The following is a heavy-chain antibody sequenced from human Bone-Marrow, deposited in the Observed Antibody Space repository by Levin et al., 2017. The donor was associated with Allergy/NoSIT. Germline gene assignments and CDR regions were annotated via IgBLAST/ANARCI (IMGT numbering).Heavy chain of an antibody. Sequence: ASVKVSCKASGYTFTGYYMHWVRQAPGQGLEWMGWINPNSGGTNYAQKFQGRVTMTRDTSISTAYMELSRLRSDDTAVYYCARDRPSIAAAGTPNYHYDGMDGWGQGTTVTVSS. CDR1: GYTFTGYY. D-gene: IGHD6-13*01. CDR2: INPNSGGT. J-gene: IGHJ6*02. CDR3: ARDRPSIAAAGTPNYHYDGMDG. V-gene: IGHV1-2*02.